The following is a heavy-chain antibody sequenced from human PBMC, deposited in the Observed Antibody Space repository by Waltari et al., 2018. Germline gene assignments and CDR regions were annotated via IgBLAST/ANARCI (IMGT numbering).Heavy chain of an antibody. J-gene: IGHJ4*02. CDR1: GFTFSSHW. Sequence: EVQLVESGGGLVQPGGSLRLSCPASGFTFSSHWMYWVRQTPGKGMVWVSGINSDGSSTSYADSVKGRVTISRDNAKNTLYLKMNSLRAEDTAVYYCVRDSSGTYWGQGTQVTVSS. CDR3: VRDSSGTY. CDR2: INSDGSST. D-gene: IGHD3-22*01. V-gene: IGHV3-74*01.